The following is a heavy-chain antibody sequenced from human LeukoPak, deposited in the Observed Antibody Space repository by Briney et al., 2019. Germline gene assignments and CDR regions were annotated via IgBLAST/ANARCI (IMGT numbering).Heavy chain of an antibody. V-gene: IGHV1-18*01. Sequence: ASVKVSCKASGGTFSSCAISWVRQAPGQGLEWMGWISPYNGNTNSAQRFQGRVTMTTDTSTSAAYMELTSLRSDDTAVYYCARDNTWYFDLWGRGTLVTVSS. CDR3: ARDNTWYFDL. J-gene: IGHJ2*01. CDR2: ISPYNGNT. D-gene: IGHD2/OR15-2a*01. CDR1: GGTFSSCA.